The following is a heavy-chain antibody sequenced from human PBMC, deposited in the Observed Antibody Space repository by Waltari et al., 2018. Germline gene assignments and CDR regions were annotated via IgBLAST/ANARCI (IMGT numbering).Heavy chain of an antibody. CDR1: GFTFSNNW. J-gene: IGHJ4*02. CDR2: IDQDGSGK. V-gene: IGHV3-7*01. Sequence: EVQLVESGGDLVQPGGSLRLSCVGSGFTFSNNWMSWVRQVPGKGLEWVANIDQDGSGKYYVDSVKGRFTISRDNAKNSVYLQMSNLRVEDTALYYCVREFALDYWGQGMLVTVSS. CDR3: VREFALDY.